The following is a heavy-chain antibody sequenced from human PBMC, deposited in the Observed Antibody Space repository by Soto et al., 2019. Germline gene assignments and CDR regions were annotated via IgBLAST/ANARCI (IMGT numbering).Heavy chain of an antibody. J-gene: IGHJ6*03. D-gene: IGHD1-7*01. CDR1: GFTFSNAW. CDR3: TSHSHNWNYPNYYYYYMDV. Sequence: EVQLVESGGGLVKPGGSLRLSCAACGFTFSNAWMSWVRQAPGKGLEWVGRIKSKTDGGTTDYAAPVKGRFTISRDDSKNTLYLQMNSLKTEDTAVYYCTSHSHNWNYPNYYYYYMDVWGKGTTVTVSS. V-gene: IGHV3-15*01. CDR2: IKSKTDGGTT.